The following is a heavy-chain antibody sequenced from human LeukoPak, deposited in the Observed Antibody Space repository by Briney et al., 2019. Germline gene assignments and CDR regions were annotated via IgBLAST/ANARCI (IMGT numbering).Heavy chain of an antibody. J-gene: IGHJ4*02. CDR2: IRYDGSDK. Sequence: GGSLRLSCVASEFTFSSYGMHWVRQAPGKGLEWVAYIRYDGSDKYYADSVKGRFTISRDNSKNTLYLQMNSLRAEDTAVYYCAKERYSSSSLFAVTPFDYWGQGARVTISS. D-gene: IGHD2-2*01. CDR3: AKERYSSSSLFAVTPFDY. CDR1: EFTFSSYG. V-gene: IGHV3-30*02.